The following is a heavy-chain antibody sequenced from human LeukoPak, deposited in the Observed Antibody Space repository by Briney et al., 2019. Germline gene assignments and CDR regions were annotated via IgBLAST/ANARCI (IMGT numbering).Heavy chain of an antibody. Sequence: GGSLRLSCAASGFTFNNYAMSWVRHAPGKGLVWLSSISGSGDHIFHTHSVEGRLTISRDNSKDTLYLQMTSLRVDDKAIYYCAKDRPNYYGTNGQYYTRNGDYWGQGTLVSVSS. CDR3: AKDRPNYYGTNGQYYTRNGDY. D-gene: IGHD2-8*01. V-gene: IGHV3-23*01. CDR1: GFTFNNYA. J-gene: IGHJ4*02. CDR2: ISGSGDHI.